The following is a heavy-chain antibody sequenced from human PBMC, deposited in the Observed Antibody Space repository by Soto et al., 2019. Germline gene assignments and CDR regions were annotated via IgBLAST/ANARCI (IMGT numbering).Heavy chain of an antibody. CDR3: ARGGPSTPYWGLFYN. V-gene: IGHV3-74*01. J-gene: IGHJ4*02. CDR1: GFTFIGYG. Sequence: GGSLRLSCAVSGFTFIGYGIHWVRQAPWKGPVWVSRLNPNGTFTTNADSVKGRFTISRDKAKNTVYLQMNSLRADDTAVYYCARGGPSTPYWGLFYNWGQGILATVSS. CDR2: LNPNGTFT. D-gene: IGHD7-27*01.